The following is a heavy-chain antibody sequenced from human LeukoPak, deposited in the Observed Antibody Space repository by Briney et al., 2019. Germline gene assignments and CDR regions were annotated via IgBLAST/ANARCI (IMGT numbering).Heavy chain of an antibody. CDR1: GYTFTDYD. CDR3: ARLGVGGYPQVYYYYYMDV. D-gene: IGHD3-22*01. V-gene: IGHV1-18*01. Sequence: ASVRVSCKTSGYTFTDYDITWVRQAPGQGLEWMGRVSPYNGNTYYSQRFQDSVIIIKDTSTGTAYMDLMYRSTDNTAMYYCARLGVGGYPQVYYYYYMDVWGKGTTVTVSS. CDR2: VSPYNGNT. J-gene: IGHJ6*03.